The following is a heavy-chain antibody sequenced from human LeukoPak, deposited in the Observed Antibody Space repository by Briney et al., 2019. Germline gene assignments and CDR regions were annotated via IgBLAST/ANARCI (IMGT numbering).Heavy chain of an antibody. CDR1: GFTFSSYG. CDR2: ISGSGGST. CDR3: AKDRWFGRHWYFDL. D-gene: IGHD3-10*01. V-gene: IGHV3-23*01. J-gene: IGHJ2*01. Sequence: GGSLRLSCAASGFTFSSYGMSWVRQAPGKGLEWVSAISGSGGSTYYADSVKGRFTISRDNSKNTLYLQMSSLRAEDTAVYYCAKDRWFGRHWYFDLWGRGTLVTVSS.